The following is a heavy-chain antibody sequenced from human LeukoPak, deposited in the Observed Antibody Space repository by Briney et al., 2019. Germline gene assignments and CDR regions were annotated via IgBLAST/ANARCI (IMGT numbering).Heavy chain of an antibody. V-gene: IGHV3-21*01. CDR2: ISSSSSYI. CDR1: GFTFSSYS. D-gene: IGHD3-22*01. J-gene: IGHJ4*02. Sequence: GGSLRLSCAASGFTFSSYSMNWVRQAPGKGLEWDSSISSSSSYIYYADSVKGRFTISRGNAKNSLYLQMNSLRAEDTAVYYCAREPVHYYDSSGYSDYFDYWGQGTLVTVSS. CDR3: AREPVHYYDSSGYSDYFDY.